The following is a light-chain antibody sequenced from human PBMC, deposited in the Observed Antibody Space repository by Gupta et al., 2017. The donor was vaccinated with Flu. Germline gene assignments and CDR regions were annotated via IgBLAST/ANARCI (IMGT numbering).Light chain of an antibody. V-gene: IGKV1-5*03. J-gene: IGKJ2*01. CDR3: QQDKSYPYT. CDR1: QSISSW. CDR2: KAS. Sequence: PSTLSASVGDRVTITCRASQSISSWLAWYQQKPGKAPKLLIYKASSLESGVPSRFSGSGSGTEFTLTISSLQPDDFATYYCQQDKSYPYTFGQGTKLEIK.